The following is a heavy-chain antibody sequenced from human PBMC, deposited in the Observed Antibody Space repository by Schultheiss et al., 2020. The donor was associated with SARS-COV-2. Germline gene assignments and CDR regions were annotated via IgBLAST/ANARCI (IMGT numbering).Heavy chain of an antibody. V-gene: IGHV2-5*02. CDR2: IYWDDVE. CDR1: GFSLNTIGVG. Sequence: SGPTLVKPTQTPTLTCTFSGFSLNTIGVGVGWIRQPPGKALEWLAVIYWDDVERFSPSLKSRLTISKDTSKNQVVLTMINMDPVDTATYYCAHTPSSMLETSYFDSWGQGTLVTVSS. D-gene: IGHD2/OR15-2a*01. J-gene: IGHJ4*02. CDR3: AHTPSSMLETSYFDS.